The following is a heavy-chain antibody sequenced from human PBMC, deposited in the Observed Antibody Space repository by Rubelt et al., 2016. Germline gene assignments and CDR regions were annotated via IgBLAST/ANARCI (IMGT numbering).Heavy chain of an antibody. V-gene: IGHV3-49*04. CDR2: IKSETYGGTA. CDR3: SRGGGEVKY. Sequence: EVQLLESGGGLVQPGGSLRLSCVASGFNFNNNAMSWVRQVPGKGLEWVGLIKSETYGGTAVYGTSVKDRFSISRDDSRSIVYLQMNSLKTEDTAVYYCSRGGGEVKYWGQGTLVTVSS. CDR1: GFNFNNNA. J-gene: IGHJ4*02. D-gene: IGHD3-16*01.